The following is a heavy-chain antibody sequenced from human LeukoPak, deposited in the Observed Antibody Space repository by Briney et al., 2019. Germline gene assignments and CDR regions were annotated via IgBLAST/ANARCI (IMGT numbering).Heavy chain of an antibody. CDR3: ARYSSGWYSWFDP. D-gene: IGHD6-19*01. CDR2: IYHSVST. CDR1: GYSISSGYY. V-gene: IGHV4-38-2*02. J-gene: IGHJ5*02. Sequence: KPSETLSLTCTVSGYSISSGYYWGWIRQPPGKGLEWIGSIYHSVSTYYNPSLKSRVTISVDTSKNQFSLKLSSVTAADTAVYYCARYSSGWYSWFDPWGQGTLVTVSS.